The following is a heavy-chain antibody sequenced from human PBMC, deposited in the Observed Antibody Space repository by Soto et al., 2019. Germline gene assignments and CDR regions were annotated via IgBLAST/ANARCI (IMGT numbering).Heavy chain of an antibody. CDR1: GGSISSYY. D-gene: IGHD1-1*01. J-gene: IGHJ5*02. CDR2: IYYSGST. CDR3: ARGLNPGIDP. V-gene: IGHV4-59*01. Sequence: SETLSLTCTVSGGSISSYYWSWIRQPPGKGLEWIGYIYYSGSTNYNPSLKSRVTISVDTSKNQFSLKLSSVTAADTAVYYCARGLNPGIDPWGQGTLVPV.